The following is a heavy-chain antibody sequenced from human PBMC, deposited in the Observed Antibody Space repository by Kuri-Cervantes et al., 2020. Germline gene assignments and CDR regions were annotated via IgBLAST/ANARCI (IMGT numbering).Heavy chain of an antibody. CDR1: GYTFTGYY. D-gene: IGHD2-2*01. J-gene: IGHJ6*02. CDR2: INPNSGGT. CDR3: ARNLVVVPADAYYYYGMDV. V-gene: IGHV1-2*02. Sequence: ASVTVSCKASGYTFTGYYMHWVRQAPGQGLEWMGWINPNSGGTNYAQKFQGRVTMTRDTSISTAYMELSRLRSDDTAVYYCARNLVVVPADAYYYYGMDVWGQGTTVTVSS.